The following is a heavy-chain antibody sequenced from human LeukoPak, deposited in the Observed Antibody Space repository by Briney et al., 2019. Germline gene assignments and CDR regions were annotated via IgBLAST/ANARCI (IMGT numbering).Heavy chain of an antibody. Sequence: GGSLRLPRAASGFTFSNYAMHWVRQTPGKGLEWVAVISYEGSNKYYADSVKGRFTISRDNSENTLYLQINSLRLEDSALYYCVRGSVAVAGPTDYWGQGTLVTVSS. CDR3: VRGSVAVAGPTDY. J-gene: IGHJ4*02. V-gene: IGHV3-30*04. CDR2: ISYEGSNK. D-gene: IGHD6-19*01. CDR1: GFTFSNYA.